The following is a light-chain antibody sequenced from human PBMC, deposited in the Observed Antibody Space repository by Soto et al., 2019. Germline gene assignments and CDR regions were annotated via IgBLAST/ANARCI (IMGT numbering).Light chain of an antibody. CDR2: AAS. V-gene: IGKV1-16*02. CDR1: QAISNY. J-gene: IGKJ5*01. CDR3: QHYNTYPIT. Sequence: DIQMTQSPSSLSASVGDRVTITCRASQAISNYVAWFQQKPGKAPKSLIYAASSLRSGVPSKFSGSGSGTDFTLTISNLQAEDSATYYCQHYNTYPITFGQGTRLEI.